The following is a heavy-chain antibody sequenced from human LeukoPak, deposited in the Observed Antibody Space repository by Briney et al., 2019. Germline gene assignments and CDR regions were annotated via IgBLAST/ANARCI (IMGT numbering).Heavy chain of an antibody. D-gene: IGHD3-22*01. CDR3: ARWGYFESSGYFVVDY. J-gene: IGHJ4*02. V-gene: IGHV4-4*07. Sequence: SETLSLTCTVSGGSISSYYWSWIRQPAGKGLEWIGRIYTSGSTNYNPSLKSRVTMSVDTSKNQFSLKLSSVTAADTATYYCARWGYFESSGYFVVDYWGQGALVTVSS. CDR2: IYTSGST. CDR1: GGSISSYY.